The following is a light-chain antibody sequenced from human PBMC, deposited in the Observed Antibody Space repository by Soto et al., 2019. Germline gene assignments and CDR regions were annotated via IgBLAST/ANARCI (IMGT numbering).Light chain of an antibody. J-gene: IGKJ4*01. CDR2: KAS. Sequence: DIQMTQSPSTLSASVGDRVTITCRASQSISSWLAWYQQKPGKAPKLLIYKASSLDSGVPSRFSGSGSGTEFTLTISSLLPDDFASYYCQQYNSYSPLTFGGGTKVEIK. CDR1: QSISSW. CDR3: QQYNSYSPLT. V-gene: IGKV1-5*03.